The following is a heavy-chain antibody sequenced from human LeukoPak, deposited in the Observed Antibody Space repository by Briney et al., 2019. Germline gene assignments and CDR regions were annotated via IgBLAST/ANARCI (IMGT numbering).Heavy chain of an antibody. D-gene: IGHD6-13*01. V-gene: IGHV1-2*02. Sequence: GASVKVSCKASGYTFTDYYIHWVRQAPGQGLEWMGWIDPKRGGTNYAQKFQGRVTMTRDTSISTAYMDLSRLRSDDTAVYYCARDRGYSNWGQGSLVTVPS. CDR3: ARDRGYSN. CDR2: IDPKRGGT. J-gene: IGHJ4*02. CDR1: GYTFTDYY.